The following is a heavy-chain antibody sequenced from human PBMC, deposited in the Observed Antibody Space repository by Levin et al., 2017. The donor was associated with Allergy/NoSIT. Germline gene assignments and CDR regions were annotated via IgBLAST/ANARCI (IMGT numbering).Heavy chain of an antibody. CDR3: ARYATTGTTVGYAFDI. CDR2: IDWDDDE. D-gene: IGHD1-1*01. CDR1: GFSLRTSGMC. Sequence: SGPTLVKPTQTLTLTCTFSGFSLRTSGMCVSWIRQPPGKALEWLARIDWDDDEYYSISLKTRLTISKDTPKNQVVLIMTNMDPVDTATYYCARYATTGTTVGYAFDIWGQGTMVTVSS. J-gene: IGHJ3*02. V-gene: IGHV2-70*11.